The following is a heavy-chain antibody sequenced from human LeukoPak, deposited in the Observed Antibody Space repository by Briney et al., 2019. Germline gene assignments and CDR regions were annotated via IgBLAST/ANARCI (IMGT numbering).Heavy chain of an antibody. V-gene: IGHV4-61*02. CDR1: GGSISSGSYY. J-gene: IGHJ4*02. D-gene: IGHD6-13*01. Sequence: SQTLSLTCTVSGGSISSGSYYWSWIRQPAGKGLEWIGRIYTSGSTNYNPSLKSRVTISVDTSKNQFSLKLSSVTAADTAVYYCARDLVLPVPIAAAGPFDYWGQGTLVTVSS. CDR2: IYTSGST. CDR3: ARDLVLPVPIAAAGPFDY.